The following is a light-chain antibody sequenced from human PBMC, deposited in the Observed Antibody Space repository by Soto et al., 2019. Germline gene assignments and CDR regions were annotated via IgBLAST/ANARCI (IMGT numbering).Light chain of an antibody. Sequence: QSVLTQTPSVSGAPGQKITMSCTGSSSNFGAGYDVHWYQQVPGAAPRLLIYADNNRPSGVPDRFSASKSGTSASLAITGLQGDDEANYYCQSYDTSLSGVIFGAGTKVTVL. CDR2: ADN. J-gene: IGLJ2*01. CDR3: QSYDTSLSGVI. CDR1: SSNFGAGYD. V-gene: IGLV1-40*01.